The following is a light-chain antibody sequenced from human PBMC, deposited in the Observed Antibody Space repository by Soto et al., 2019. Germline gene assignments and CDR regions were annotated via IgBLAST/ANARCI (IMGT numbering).Light chain of an antibody. CDR2: DAS. Sequence: DIQMTQSPSTLSASVGDRVTITCRASQSISSWLAWYQQKPGKAPKLLIYDASSLESGVPSRFSGSGSGTEFTLTISSLQPYDFATYYGHQYNSYWTFGQGTKVDIK. CDR1: QSISSW. V-gene: IGKV1-5*01. CDR3: HQYNSYWT. J-gene: IGKJ1*01.